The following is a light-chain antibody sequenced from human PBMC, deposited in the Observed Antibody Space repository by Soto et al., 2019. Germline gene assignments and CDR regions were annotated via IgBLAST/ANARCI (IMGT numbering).Light chain of an antibody. J-gene: IGLJ2*01. CDR1: SSDSSDYNY. CDR2: DVT. Sequence: QSALTQPASVSGSPGQSVTISCTGTSSDSSDYNYVSWFQHHPGEAPKLLIYDVTNRPSGVSYRFSGSRSGSTASLTISGLQPEDEADYYCGSAMRGSTLIFGGGTKLTVL. V-gene: IGLV2-14*03. CDR3: GSAMRGSTLI.